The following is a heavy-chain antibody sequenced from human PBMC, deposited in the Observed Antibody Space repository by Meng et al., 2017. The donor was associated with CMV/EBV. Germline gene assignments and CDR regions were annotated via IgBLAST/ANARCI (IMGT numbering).Heavy chain of an antibody. V-gene: IGHV3-23*01. CDR3: AKDQAAANYFDY. CDR1: GFTFSSYA. J-gene: IGHJ4*02. D-gene: IGHD6-13*01. Sequence: GGSLRLSCAASGFTFSSYAMSWVRQAPGKGLEWVSAISGSGGSTYCADSVKGRFTISRDNSKNTLYLQMNSLRAEDTAVYYCAKDQAAANYFDYWGQGTLVTVSS. CDR2: ISGSGGST.